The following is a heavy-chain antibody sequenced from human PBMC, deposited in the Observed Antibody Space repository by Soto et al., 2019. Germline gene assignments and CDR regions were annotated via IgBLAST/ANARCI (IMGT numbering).Heavy chain of an antibody. J-gene: IGHJ5*02. Sequence: PGESLKISCSTSGYRFTSYWIAWVRQMPGKGLEWMGIIFPSDSDTRYSPSFQGQVTISADRSTSTVFLQWASLKASDTAVYFCARKDKSGYFNWFDPWGQGTPVTVSS. CDR1: GYRFTSYW. CDR3: ARKDKSGYFNWFDP. D-gene: IGHD3-22*01. V-gene: IGHV5-51*01. CDR2: IFPSDSDT.